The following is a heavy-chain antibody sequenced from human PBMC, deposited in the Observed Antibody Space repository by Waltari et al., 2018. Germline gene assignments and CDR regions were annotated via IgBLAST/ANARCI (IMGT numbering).Heavy chain of an antibody. D-gene: IGHD2-21*01. CDR2: IYHSGST. J-gene: IGHJ4*02. V-gene: IGHV4-38-2*01. CDR1: GYSISSGYY. Sequence: QVQLQESGPGLVKPSETLSLTCAVSGYSISSGYYWGWIRQPPGKGLEWIGSIYHSGSTYYNPSLKSRVTISVDTSKNQFSLKLSSVTAADTAVYYCARLAEHTIDYWGQGTLVTVSS. CDR3: ARLAEHTIDY.